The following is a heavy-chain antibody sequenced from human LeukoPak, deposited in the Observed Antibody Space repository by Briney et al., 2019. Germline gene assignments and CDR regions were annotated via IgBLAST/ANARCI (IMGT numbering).Heavy chain of an antibody. Sequence: GGSLRLSCAASGFTFDDYAMHWVRQPTGKGLEWVSAIGTAGDTFYPGSVKGRFTISRENAKNSLSLQMNSLRAEDTAVYYCVRQQTPHGNFDYWGQGTLVTVSS. CDR1: GFTFDDYA. V-gene: IGHV3-13*01. CDR3: VRQQTPHGNFDY. CDR2: IGTAGDT. D-gene: IGHD1-26*01. J-gene: IGHJ4*02.